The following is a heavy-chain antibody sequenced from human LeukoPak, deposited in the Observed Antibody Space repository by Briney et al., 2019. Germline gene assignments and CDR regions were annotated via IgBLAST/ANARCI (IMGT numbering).Heavy chain of an antibody. CDR1: GFTFSSYV. V-gene: IGHV3-23*01. Sequence: PGGSLRLSCAASGFTFSSYVMNWVRQAPGKGPEWVSALSGSGDIKTYADPVKGRFTISRDNSMDTLYLQMNSLRVEHTALYYCAKDGWGPTAMKNNLFDAWGQGILDTVSS. CDR2: LSGSGDIK. J-gene: IGHJ5*02. D-gene: IGHD3-10*01. CDR3: AKDGWGPTAMKNNLFDA.